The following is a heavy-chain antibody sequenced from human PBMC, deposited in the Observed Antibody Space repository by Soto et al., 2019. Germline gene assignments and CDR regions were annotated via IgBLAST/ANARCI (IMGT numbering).Heavy chain of an antibody. Sequence: GGSLRLSCAASGFTVSSNYMSWVRLAPGKGLEWVSVIYSGGSTYYADSVKGRFTISRHNSKNTLYLQMNSLRAEDTAVYYCARTSSGWPLYMDVWGKGTTVTVSS. CDR2: IYSGGST. J-gene: IGHJ6*03. D-gene: IGHD6-19*01. V-gene: IGHV3-53*04. CDR1: GFTVSSNY. CDR3: ARTSSGWPLYMDV.